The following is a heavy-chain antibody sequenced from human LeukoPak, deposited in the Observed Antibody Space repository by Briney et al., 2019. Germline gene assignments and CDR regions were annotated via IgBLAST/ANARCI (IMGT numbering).Heavy chain of an antibody. V-gene: IGHV1-8*02. J-gene: IGHJ4*02. CDR3: ARGTAANFDY. Sequence: PRASVKVSCKASGGTFSNDAISWVRQATGQGLEWMGWMNPNSGNTGYAQKFQGKVTMTRNTSISTAYMELSSLRSEDTAVYYCARGTAANFDYWGQGTLVTVSS. CDR2: MNPNSGNT. D-gene: IGHD6-13*01. CDR1: GGTFSNDA.